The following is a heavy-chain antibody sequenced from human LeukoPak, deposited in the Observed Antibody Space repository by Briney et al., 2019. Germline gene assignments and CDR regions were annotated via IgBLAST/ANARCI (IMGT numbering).Heavy chain of an antibody. D-gene: IGHD2-15*01. V-gene: IGHV3-23*01. J-gene: IGHJ5*02. CDR3: AKARGFCSGGSCYNPFDP. CDR1: GFTFSSYA. CDR2: ISGSDDST. Sequence: QPGGSLRLSCAASGFTFSSYAMSWVRQAPGKGLEWVSGISGSDDSTYYADSVKGRFTISGDYSKNTLYVQMNSLRAEDTAVYYCAKARGFCSGGSCYNPFDPWGQGTLVTVSS.